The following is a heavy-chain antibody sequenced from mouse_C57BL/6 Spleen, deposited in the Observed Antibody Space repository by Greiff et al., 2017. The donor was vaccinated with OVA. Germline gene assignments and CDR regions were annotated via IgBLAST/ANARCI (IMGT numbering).Heavy chain of an antibody. Sequence: VHLVESDAELVKPGASVKISCKVSGYTFTDHTIHWMKQRPEQGLEWIGYIYPRDGSTKYNEKFKGKATLTADKSSSTAYMQLNSLTSEDSAVYFCARRRDDGYYDWYFDVWGTGTTVTVSS. J-gene: IGHJ1*03. CDR3: ARRRDDGYYDWYFDV. V-gene: IGHV1-78*01. D-gene: IGHD2-3*01. CDR2: IYPRDGST. CDR1: GYTFTDHT.